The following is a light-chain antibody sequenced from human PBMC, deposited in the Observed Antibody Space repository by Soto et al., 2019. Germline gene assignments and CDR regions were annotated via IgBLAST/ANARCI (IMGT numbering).Light chain of an antibody. CDR3: QQYGTSPNT. J-gene: IGKJ2*01. Sequence: EIVLTQSPGTLSLSPGEIATLSCRASQSISNNYLAWYQQKPGQAPRLLISGASSRATGIPDRVSGSGSGTDFSLTISRLEPEDFAVYYGQQYGTSPNTFGQGTKLEIK. CDR2: GAS. CDR1: QSISNNY. V-gene: IGKV3-20*01.